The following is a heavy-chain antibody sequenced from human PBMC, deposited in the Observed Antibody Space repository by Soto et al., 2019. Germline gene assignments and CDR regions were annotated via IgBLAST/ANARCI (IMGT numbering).Heavy chain of an antibody. Sequence: QVQLVQSGAEVKKPGSSVKVSCKASGGTFSSYTISWVRQAPGQGLEWMGRIIPILGIANYAQKFQGRVTITADKSTSTAYMELSSLRSEDTAVYYCARDIRGSGTPYNRYFDYWGQGTLVTVSS. CDR1: GGTFSSYT. CDR2: IIPILGIA. CDR3: ARDIRGSGTPYNRYFDY. D-gene: IGHD3-10*01. V-gene: IGHV1-69*08. J-gene: IGHJ4*02.